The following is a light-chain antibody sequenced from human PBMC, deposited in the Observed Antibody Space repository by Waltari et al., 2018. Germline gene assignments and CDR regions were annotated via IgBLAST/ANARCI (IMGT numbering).Light chain of an antibody. CDR2: DVT. CDR1: SSDIGVYNH. V-gene: IGLV2-14*03. Sequence: QSALTQPASVSGSPGQSITISCTGTSSDIGVYNHVSWYQHHPGKAPKLMIYDVTNRPSGVSDRFSGSKSDYTASLTISGLQAEDEADYYCSSYTTSISYVFGTGTRVTVL. J-gene: IGLJ1*01. CDR3: SSYTTSISYV.